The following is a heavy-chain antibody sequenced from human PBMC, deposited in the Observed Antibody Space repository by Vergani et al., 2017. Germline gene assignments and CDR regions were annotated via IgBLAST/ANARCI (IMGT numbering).Heavy chain of an antibody. Sequence: VQLQESGPGLVKPSQTLSITCSVSGGSISSGGYYWSWIRQPPGKGLEWIGYIYYSGSTYYNPSLKSRVTISLDTSKNQLSLKLSSVTAADTAMYYCARNYDSSEYFARDGFDIWGQGTMVTVSS. CDR1: GGSISSGGYY. V-gene: IGHV4-31*03. D-gene: IGHD3-22*01. J-gene: IGHJ3*02. CDR3: ARNYDSSEYFARDGFDI. CDR2: IYYSGST.